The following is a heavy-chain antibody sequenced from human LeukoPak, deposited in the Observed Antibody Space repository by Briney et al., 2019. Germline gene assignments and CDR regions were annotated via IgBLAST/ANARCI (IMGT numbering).Heavy chain of an antibody. CDR1: GGSISSYY. Sequence: SETLSLTCTVSGGSISSYYWGWIRQPPGKGLEWIGRIYYSGSTYYNPSLKSRVTISVDTSKNQFSLKLSSVTAADTAVYYCARIHVLTGYFPLDYWGQGTLVTVSS. V-gene: IGHV4-39*01. CDR3: ARIHVLTGYFPLDY. D-gene: IGHD3-9*01. CDR2: IYYSGST. J-gene: IGHJ4*02.